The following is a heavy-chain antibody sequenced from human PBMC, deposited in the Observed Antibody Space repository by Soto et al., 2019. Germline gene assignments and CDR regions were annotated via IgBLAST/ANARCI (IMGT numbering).Heavy chain of an antibody. J-gene: IGHJ6*02. Sequence: QVQLQESGPGLVKPSGTLSLSCAVSGDSISRRNWWSWVRQSPGQGLEWIWEIHHSGSTNYNLSFQSRVTRSIDKSKNHCSLSLPSVTAADTAVYYCARATAVADAIVYGVDFWGQRTAVNAS. CDR2: IHHSGST. CDR1: GDSISRRNW. V-gene: IGHV4-4*02. CDR3: ARATAVADAIVYGVDF. D-gene: IGHD2-21*02.